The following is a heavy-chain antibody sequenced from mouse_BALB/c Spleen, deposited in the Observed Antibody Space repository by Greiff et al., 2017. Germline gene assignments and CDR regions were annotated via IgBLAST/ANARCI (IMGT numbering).Heavy chain of an antibody. CDR3: AREDYYGTSWFAY. J-gene: IGHJ3*01. CDR2: ISSGSSTI. V-gene: IGHV5-17*02. D-gene: IGHD1-1*01. Sequence: DVMLVESGGGLVQPGGSRKLSCAASGFTFSSFGMHWVRQAPEKGLEWVAYISSGSSTIYYADTVKGRFTISRDNPKNTLFLQMTSLRSEDTAMYYCAREDYYGTSWFAYWGQGTLVTVSA. CDR1: GFTFSSFG.